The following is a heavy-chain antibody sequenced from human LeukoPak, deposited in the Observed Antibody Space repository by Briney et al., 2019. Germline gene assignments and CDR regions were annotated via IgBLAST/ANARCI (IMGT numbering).Heavy chain of an antibody. Sequence: GGSLRLSCAASGFTLSSYEMNWVRQAPGKGLEWVSYISSSGSTIYYADSVKGRFTISRDNAKNSLYLQMNSLRAEDTAVYYCARGSSRDSSTFVDFDYWGQGTLVTVSS. V-gene: IGHV3-48*03. CDR2: ISSSGSTI. J-gene: IGHJ4*02. CDR3: ARGSSRDSSTFVDFDY. CDR1: GFTLSSYE. D-gene: IGHD6-13*01.